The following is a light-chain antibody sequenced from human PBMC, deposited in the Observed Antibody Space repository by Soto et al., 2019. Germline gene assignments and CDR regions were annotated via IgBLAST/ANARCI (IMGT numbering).Light chain of an antibody. CDR2: EGS. CDR1: SSDVGSYNL. J-gene: IGLJ1*01. Sequence: SVLTQPASVSGAPGEAIPISCTGTSSDVGSYNLVSWYQQHPGKAPKLMIYEGSKRPSGVSNRFSGSKSGNSASLTISGLQAEDEADYYCCSYAGGSTYVFATGTKVTVL. V-gene: IGLV2-23*01. CDR3: CSYAGGSTYV.